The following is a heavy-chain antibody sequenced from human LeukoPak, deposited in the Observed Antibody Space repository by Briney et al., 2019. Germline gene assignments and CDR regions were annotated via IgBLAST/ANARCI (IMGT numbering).Heavy chain of an antibody. CDR3: ARAGIAVADRGMRAFDI. CDR1: GFTFSSYW. D-gene: IGHD6-19*01. V-gene: IGHV3-7*03. J-gene: IGHJ3*02. CDR2: IKQDGSEK. Sequence: GGSLRLSCAASGFTFSSYWMSWVRQAPGKGLEWVANIKQDGSEKYYVDSVKGRFTISRDNAKNSLYLQMNSLRAEDTAVYYCARAGIAVADRGMRAFDIWGQGTMVTVSS.